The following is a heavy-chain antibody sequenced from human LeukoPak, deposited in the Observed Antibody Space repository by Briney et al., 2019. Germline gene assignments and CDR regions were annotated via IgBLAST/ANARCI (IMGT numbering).Heavy chain of an antibody. CDR1: GFTFSSYE. CDR2: ISSSGSTI. D-gene: IGHD6-19*01. CDR3: ARVLYSSGWYDY. J-gene: IGHJ4*02. Sequence: GGSLRLSCAASGFTFSSYEMNWVRQAPGKGLEWVSYISSSGSTIYYADSVKGRFTISRDNAKNSLYLQMNSLRAEDTAVYYCARVLYSSGWYDYWGQGTLVTVSS. V-gene: IGHV3-48*03.